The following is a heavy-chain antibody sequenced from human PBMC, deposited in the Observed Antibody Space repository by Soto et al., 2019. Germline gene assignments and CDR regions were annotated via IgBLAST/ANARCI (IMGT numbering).Heavy chain of an antibody. J-gene: IGHJ6*02. Sequence: SETLSLTCAVYGGSFSGHYWSWIRQPPGKGLEWMGEINHSGRTNYNPSLQSRVTISVDTSKKQFSLMLTSVTAAATAVYYCARGRDDCGGGTCYYYYGMDVWGQGTTVTVSS. CDR1: GGSFSGHY. CDR3: ARGRDDCGGGTCYYYYGMDV. D-gene: IGHD2-15*01. CDR2: INHSGRT. V-gene: IGHV4-34*01.